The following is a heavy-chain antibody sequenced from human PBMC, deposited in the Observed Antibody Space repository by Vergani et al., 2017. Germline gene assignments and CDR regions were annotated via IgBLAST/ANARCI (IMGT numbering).Heavy chain of an antibody. CDR3: ARGKREALPYYYYGMDV. V-gene: IGHV3-23*01. Sequence: EVQLLESGGGLVQPGGSLRLSCAASGFTFSSYAMSWVRQAPGKGLEWVSAISGSGGSTYYADSVKGRFTISRDNSKNTLYLQMNSLRAEDTAVYYCARGKREALPYYYYGMDVWGQGTTVTVSS. D-gene: IGHD1-26*01. CDR2: ISGSGGST. J-gene: IGHJ6*02. CDR1: GFTFSSYA.